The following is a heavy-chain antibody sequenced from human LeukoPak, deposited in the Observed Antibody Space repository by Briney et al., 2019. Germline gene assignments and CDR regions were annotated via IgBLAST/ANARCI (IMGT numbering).Heavy chain of an antibody. V-gene: IGHV1-18*01. J-gene: IGHJ6*03. Sequence: ASVKVSCKASGYTFTSYGISWVRQAPGQGLEWMGWISAYNGNTNYAQKLQGRVTMTTDTSTSTAYMELRSLRSDDTAVYYCARDHIVVVTAIPYMDVWGKGTTVTVSS. D-gene: IGHD2-21*02. CDR1: GYTFTSYG. CDR2: ISAYNGNT. CDR3: ARDHIVVVTAIPYMDV.